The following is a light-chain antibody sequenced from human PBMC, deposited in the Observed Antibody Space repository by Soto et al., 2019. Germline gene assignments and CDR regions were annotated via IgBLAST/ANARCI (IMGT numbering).Light chain of an antibody. J-gene: IGKJ5*01. CDR1: QSISSW. CDR2: KAS. CDR3: QQYDHYPIT. Sequence: DIQMTQSPSTLSASVGDRVTITCRASQSISSWLAWYQQKPGKAPKLLIYKASSLESGVPSRFSGSGSGTDLTITISSLQPDDLESYDGQQYDHYPITFGQGTRLEIK. V-gene: IGKV1-5*03.